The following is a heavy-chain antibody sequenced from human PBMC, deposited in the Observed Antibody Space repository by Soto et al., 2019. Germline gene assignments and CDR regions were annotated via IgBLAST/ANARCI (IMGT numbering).Heavy chain of an antibody. V-gene: IGHV1-18*01. D-gene: IGHD3-10*01. Sequence: QVQLVQSGAEVKKPGASVKVSCKPSGYTFTSYGITWVRQAPGQGLEWMGWISAYNGNTNYAQKFQGRVTMTTDTSTSTADGERKSLGSDDTAVYYCASGWFGEFVYQFDYWGQGTLVTVSS. CDR3: ASGWFGEFVYQFDY. J-gene: IGHJ4*02. CDR2: ISAYNGNT. CDR1: GYTFTSYG.